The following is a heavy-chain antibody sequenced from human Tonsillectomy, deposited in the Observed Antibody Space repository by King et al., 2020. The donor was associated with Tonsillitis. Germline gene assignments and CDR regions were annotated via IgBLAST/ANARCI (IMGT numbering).Heavy chain of an antibody. V-gene: IGHV3-30*18. Sequence: VQLVESGGGVVQPGRSLRLSCAASGFTFSSYGMHWVRQAPGKGLGWVAVISYDGSNKYYADSVKGRFTISRDNSKNTLYLQRNSLRAEDTAVYYCAKGSWDTFDYWGQGTLVTVSS. CDR2: ISYDGSNK. D-gene: IGHD5-18*01. J-gene: IGHJ4*02. CDR1: GFTFSSYG. CDR3: AKGSWDTFDY.